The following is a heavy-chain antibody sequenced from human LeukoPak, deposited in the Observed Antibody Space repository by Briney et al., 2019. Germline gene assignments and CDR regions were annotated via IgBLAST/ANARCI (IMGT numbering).Heavy chain of an antibody. V-gene: IGHV1-2*02. Sequence: ASVKVSCKASGYTFSGHYMYWIRQAPGQGLEWMGWINAESGETKYAQKFQGRVTMTRDTSISTAYMELRGLRFDDTAVYYCARGPQRWFDPWGQGTLVTVSS. CDR1: GYTFSGHY. CDR3: ARGPQRWFDP. J-gene: IGHJ5*02. CDR2: INAESGET.